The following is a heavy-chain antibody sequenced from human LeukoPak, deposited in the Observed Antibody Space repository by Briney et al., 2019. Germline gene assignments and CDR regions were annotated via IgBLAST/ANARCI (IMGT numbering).Heavy chain of an antibody. J-gene: IGHJ4*02. D-gene: IGHD2-2*01. CDR3: ARLRVLSRYCSSTSCRGYYFDY. CDR1: GYSFTSYW. CDR2: IYPGDSDT. Sequence: GESLKISCKGSGYSFTSYWIGWVRQMPGKGLEWMGIIYPGDSDTRYSPSFQGQVTISADRSISTAYLQWSSLKASDTAMYYCARLRVLSRYCSSTSCRGYYFDYWGQGTLVTVSS. V-gene: IGHV5-51*01.